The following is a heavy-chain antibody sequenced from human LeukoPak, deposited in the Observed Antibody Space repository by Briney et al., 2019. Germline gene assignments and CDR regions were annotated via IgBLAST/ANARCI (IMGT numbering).Heavy chain of an antibody. CDR1: VYTFTSYY. J-gene: IGHJ3*02. CDR3: ARGSRERYSSGWTDAFDI. CDR2: INPSGGST. D-gene: IGHD6-19*01. V-gene: IGHV1-46*01. Sequence: GASVKVSCKASVYTFTSYYMHWVRQAPGQGLEWMGIINPSGGSTSYAQKFQGRVTMTRDTSTSTVYMELSSLSSEDTAVYYCARGSRERYSSGWTDAFDIWGQGTMVTVSS.